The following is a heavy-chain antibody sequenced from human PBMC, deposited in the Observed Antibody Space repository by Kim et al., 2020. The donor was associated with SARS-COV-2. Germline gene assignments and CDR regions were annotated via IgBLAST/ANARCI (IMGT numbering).Heavy chain of an antibody. Sequence: GGSLRLSCSASGFTFSSYAMSWVRQTPGKGLEWVSSISARSDSTYYADSVKGRFTISRDNSKNTLSLQMNSLRDEDTAVYYCASRLLLTGTAPYYLEYWGQGTLVAVSS. CDR1: GFTFSSYA. J-gene: IGHJ4*02. V-gene: IGHV3-23*01. D-gene: IGHD1-20*01. CDR2: ISARSDST. CDR3: ASRLLLTGTAPYYLEY.